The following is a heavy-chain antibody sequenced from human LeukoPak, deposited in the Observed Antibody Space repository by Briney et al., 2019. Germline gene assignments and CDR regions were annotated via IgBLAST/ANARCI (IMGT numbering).Heavy chain of an antibody. V-gene: IGHV3-21*01. CDR1: GFTFSSYA. CDR3: ARDGDTVIIPADLDY. Sequence: AGGSLRLSCAASGFTFSSYAMTWVRQAPGKGLEWVSSISSSSSYIYYADSVRGRFTISRDNAENSLYLQMNSLTAEDTAVYYCARDGDTVIIPADLDYWGQGTLVTVSS. J-gene: IGHJ4*02. D-gene: IGHD2-2*01. CDR2: ISSSSSYI.